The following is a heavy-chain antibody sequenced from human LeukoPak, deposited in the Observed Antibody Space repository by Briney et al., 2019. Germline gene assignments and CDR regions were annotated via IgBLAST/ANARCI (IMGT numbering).Heavy chain of an antibody. Sequence: SSETLSLTCAVSGYSISSGYYWGWIRQPPGKGLEWIGSIYHSGSTYYNPSLKSRVTISVDTSKNRFSLKLSSVTAADTAVYYCAPPEGIGPWGQGTLVTVSS. CDR2: IYHSGST. J-gene: IGHJ5*02. CDR1: GYSISSGYY. D-gene: IGHD1-14*01. CDR3: APPEGIGP. V-gene: IGHV4-38-2*01.